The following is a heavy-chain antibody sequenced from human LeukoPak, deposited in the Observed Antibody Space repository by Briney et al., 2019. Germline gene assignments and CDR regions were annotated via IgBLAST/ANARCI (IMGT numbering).Heavy chain of an antibody. CDR1: GYSISSGYY. CDR3: AREDYDSSGYYSDY. D-gene: IGHD3-22*01. Sequence: SETLSLTCTVPGYSISSGYYWGWIRQPPGKGLEWIGSIYHSGSTYYNPSLKSRVTISVDTSKNQFSLKLSSVTAADTAVYYCAREDYDSSGYYSDYWGQGTLVTVSS. CDR2: IYHSGST. J-gene: IGHJ4*02. V-gene: IGHV4-38-2*02.